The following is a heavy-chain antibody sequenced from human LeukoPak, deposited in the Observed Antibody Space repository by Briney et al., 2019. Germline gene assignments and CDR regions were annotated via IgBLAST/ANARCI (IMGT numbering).Heavy chain of an antibody. V-gene: IGHV3-7*03. CDR1: GFTFSSYW. J-gene: IGHJ4*02. CDR2: IKQDGSEK. D-gene: IGHD3-3*01. Sequence: GGSLRLSCAASGFTFSSYWMSWVRQAPGKGLEWVANIKQDGSEKYYVDSVKGRFTISRDNSKNTLYLQMNSLRAEDTAVYYCAKDTQRRFLEWLSGDYWGQGTLVTVSS. CDR3: AKDTQRRFLEWLSGDY.